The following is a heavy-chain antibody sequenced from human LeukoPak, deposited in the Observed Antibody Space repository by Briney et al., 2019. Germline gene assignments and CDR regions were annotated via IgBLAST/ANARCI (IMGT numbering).Heavy chain of an antibody. CDR2: VYHSGST. CDR1: GYSISSGFY. CDR3: ARVADSGD. J-gene: IGHJ4*02. D-gene: IGHD3-22*01. V-gene: IGHV4-38-2*02. Sequence: PPETLSLTCSVSGYSISSGFYWDWIRQPPGKGLEWIGSVYHSGSTYYNSSLKSRVTISVDMSKNQFSLRLSSVTAADTAVYYCARVADSGDWGQGTLVTVSS.